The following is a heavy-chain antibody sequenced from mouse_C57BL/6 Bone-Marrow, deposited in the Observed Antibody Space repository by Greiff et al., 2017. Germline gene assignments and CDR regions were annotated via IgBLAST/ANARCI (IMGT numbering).Heavy chain of an antibody. D-gene: IGHD1-1*01. CDR2: ISSGSSTI. V-gene: IGHV5-17*01. CDR1: GFTFSDYG. J-gene: IGHJ1*03. Sequence: DVTLVESGGGLVKPGGSLKLSCAASGFTFSDYGMHWVRQAPEKGLEWVAYISSGSSTIYYADTVKGRFTISRDNAKNTLFLQMTSLCSEDTAMYYCATTVDAYWYFAVWGTGTTVTVSS. CDR3: ATTVDAYWYFAV.